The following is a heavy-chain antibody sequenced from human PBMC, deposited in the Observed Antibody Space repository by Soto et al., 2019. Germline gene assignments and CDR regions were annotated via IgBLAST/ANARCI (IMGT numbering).Heavy chain of an antibody. CDR2: ISYDGSNK. V-gene: IGHV3-30*03. D-gene: IGHD3-10*01. J-gene: IGHJ4*02. Sequence: QVQLVESGGGVVQPGRSLRLSCVGSGFTLSSYGMHWVRQAPGKGLEWVAVISYDGSNKYYGDSVRGRFTISRDNSKNPLYLQRSSLRAEDTGVFYCARDRARVRGIDYWGQGTLVTVSS. CDR3: ARDRARVRGIDY. CDR1: GFTLSSYG.